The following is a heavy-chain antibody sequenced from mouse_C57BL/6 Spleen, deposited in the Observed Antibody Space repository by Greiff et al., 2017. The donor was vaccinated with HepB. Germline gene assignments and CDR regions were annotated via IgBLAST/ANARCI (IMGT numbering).Heavy chain of an antibody. CDR2: IDPSDSYT. J-gene: IGHJ3*01. D-gene: IGHD1-1*01. Sequence: QVQLQQSGAELVKPGASVKLSCKASGYTFTSYWMQWVKQRPGQGLEWIGEIDPSDSYTNYNQKFKGKATLTVDTSSSTAYMQLSSLTSEDSAVYYCASLYYGSRAFAYWGQGTLVTVSA. CDR3: ASLYYGSRAFAY. V-gene: IGHV1-50*01. CDR1: GYTFTSYW.